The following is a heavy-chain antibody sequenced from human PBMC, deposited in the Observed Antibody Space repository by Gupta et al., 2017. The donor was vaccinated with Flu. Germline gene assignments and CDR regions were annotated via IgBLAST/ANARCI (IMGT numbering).Heavy chain of an antibody. CDR1: GITFSTSD. D-gene: IGHD1-26*01. Sequence: EVQLMESGGALVKPGGSLRLSCVVSGITFSTSDMNWVRQAPGKGLEWISFISSSGTYTHYAGSVGGRFTISRDNANSSVFLQMSSLRIEDTAVYYCAKGGSYLGSELVYWGQGTLVTVSS. CDR3: AKGGSYLGSELVY. V-gene: IGHV3-21*02. J-gene: IGHJ4*02. CDR2: ISSSGTYT.